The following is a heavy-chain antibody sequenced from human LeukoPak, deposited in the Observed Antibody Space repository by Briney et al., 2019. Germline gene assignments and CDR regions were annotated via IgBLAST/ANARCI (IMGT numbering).Heavy chain of an antibody. D-gene: IGHD3-9*01. V-gene: IGHV4-34*01. J-gene: IGHJ3*02. CDR2: INHSGST. CDR3: ARGPNLTGYAFDI. Sequence: KPSETLSLTCAVYGGSFSGYYWSWIRQPPGKGLEWIGEINHSGSTNYNPSLKSRVTISVETSKNQFSLKLSSVTAADTAVYYCARGPNLTGYAFDIWGQGTMVTVPS. CDR1: GGSFSGYY.